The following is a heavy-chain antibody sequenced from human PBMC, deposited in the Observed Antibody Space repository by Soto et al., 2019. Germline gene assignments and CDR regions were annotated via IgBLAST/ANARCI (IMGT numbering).Heavy chain of an antibody. V-gene: IGHV4-4*07. CDR2: VFSSVSA. Sequence: SETLSLTCLVSGVSVSSYTWSWVRQPANKGLEWVGRVFSSVSATYSPSLKSRVRISMDTPENRISLKLDSVTAADAGVYYCTRDGMTTGDTWGPGTLVTVSS. J-gene: IGHJ4*02. CDR1: GVSVSSYT. D-gene: IGHD2-21*02. CDR3: TRDGMTTGDT.